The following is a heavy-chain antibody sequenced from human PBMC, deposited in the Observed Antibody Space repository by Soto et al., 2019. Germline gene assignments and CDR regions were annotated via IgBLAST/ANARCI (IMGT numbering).Heavy chain of an antibody. V-gene: IGHV3-48*02. D-gene: IGHD4-17*01. CDR2: ISSSRSTI. Sequence: EVQLVESGGGLVQPGGSLRLSCAASGFTFSSYSMNWVRQAPGKGLEWVSRISSSRSTIYYADSVKGRFTISRDNAKKSLYRHMDRLIYYDMAVYCYESIGHLRWGDYWGQGTLVTVSS. J-gene: IGHJ4*02. CDR1: GFTFSSYS. CDR3: ESIGHLRWGDY.